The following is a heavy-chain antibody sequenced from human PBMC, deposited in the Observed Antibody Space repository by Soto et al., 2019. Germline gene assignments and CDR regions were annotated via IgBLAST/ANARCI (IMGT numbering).Heavy chain of an antibody. CDR3: ARDVSGRPKNRSFVP. Sequence: GGSLRLSCAASGFTFSSYEMNWVRQAPGKGLEWVSYISSSGSTIYYADPVKGRFTISRDNAKNSLYLQMNSLRAEDTAVYYCARDVSGRPKNRSFVPLGQGTLVTVSS. J-gene: IGHJ5*02. CDR1: GFTFSSYE. D-gene: IGHD6-25*01. CDR2: ISSSGSTI. V-gene: IGHV3-48*03.